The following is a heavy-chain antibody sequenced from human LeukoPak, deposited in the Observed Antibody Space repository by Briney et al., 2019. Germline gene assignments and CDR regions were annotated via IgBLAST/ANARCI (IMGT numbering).Heavy chain of an antibody. CDR2: NAPSDSYT. J-gene: IGHJ4*02. CDR1: GYSFTSYW. CDR3: ARHPRYCSSTSCDLDY. V-gene: IGHV5-10-1*01. D-gene: IGHD2-2*01. Sequence: GESLKISCKGSGYSFTSYWISWVRPMPGKGLELIGRNAPSDSYTNYSPSFQGHVTISADKSIRTAYLQWSSLKASDTAMYYCARHPRYCSSTSCDLDYWGQGTLVTVSS.